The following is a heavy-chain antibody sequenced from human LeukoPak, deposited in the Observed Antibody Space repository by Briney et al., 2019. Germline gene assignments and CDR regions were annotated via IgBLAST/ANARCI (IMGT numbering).Heavy chain of an antibody. Sequence: SETLSLTCTVSGGSISSGSYYWSWIRQPAGKGLEWIGRIYTSGSTNYNPSLKSRVTILVDTSKNQFSLKLSSVTAADTAVYYCARDEWELLDAFDIWGQGTMVTVSS. D-gene: IGHD1-26*01. V-gene: IGHV4-61*02. CDR3: ARDEWELLDAFDI. CDR1: GGSISSGSYY. CDR2: IYTSGST. J-gene: IGHJ3*02.